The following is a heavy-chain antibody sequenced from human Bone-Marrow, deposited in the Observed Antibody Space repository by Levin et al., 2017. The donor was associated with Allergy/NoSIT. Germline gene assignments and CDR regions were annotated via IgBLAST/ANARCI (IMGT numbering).Heavy chain of an antibody. CDR2: IYSSGRT. CDR3: ARYGYGGNSGLWYFEL. D-gene: IGHD4-23*01. V-gene: IGHV4-59*10. Sequence: SETLSLICTVSGDSITNYYWSWIRQPAGKGLEWIGRIYSSGRTDCSPSLKSRVTMSIDTSKNRLSLKVTSVTAADTAVYYCARYGYGGNSGLWYFELWGRGTLVTVSS. J-gene: IGHJ2*01. CDR1: GDSITNYY.